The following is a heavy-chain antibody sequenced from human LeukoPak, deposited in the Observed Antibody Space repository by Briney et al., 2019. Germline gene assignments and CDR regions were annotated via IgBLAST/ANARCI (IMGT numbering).Heavy chain of an antibody. J-gene: IGHJ4*02. D-gene: IGHD3-22*01. CDR2: INHSGST. V-gene: IGHV4-34*01. CDR1: GGSFSGYY. CDR3: ARRRGTSYDSSGYYQSWDY. Sequence: SETLSLTCAVYGGSFSGYYWSWIRQPPGKGREWIGEINHSGSTNYNPSLKSRVTISVDTSKNQFSLKMSSVTAADTAVYYCARRRGTSYDSSGYYQSWDYWGQGTLVTVSS.